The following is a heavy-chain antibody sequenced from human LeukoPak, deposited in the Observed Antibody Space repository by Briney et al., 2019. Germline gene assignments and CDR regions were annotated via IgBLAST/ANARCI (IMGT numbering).Heavy chain of an antibody. J-gene: IGHJ6*03. V-gene: IGHV4-39*07. CDR1: GGSISSSSYY. D-gene: IGHD6-13*01. CDR2: IYYSGTT. Sequence: SETLSLTCTVSGGSISSSSYYWGWIRQPPGKGLEWIGSIYYSGTTYYNPSLKSRVTISVDTPRNQFSLNLSSVTAADTAVYYCARDIIAAAGTIYYYYMDVWGKGTTVTVSS. CDR3: ARDIIAAAGTIYYYYMDV.